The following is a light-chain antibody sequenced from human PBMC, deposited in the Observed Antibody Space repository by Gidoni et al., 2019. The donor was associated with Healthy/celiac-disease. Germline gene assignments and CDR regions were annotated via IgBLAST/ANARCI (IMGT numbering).Light chain of an antibody. CDR1: SSDVGGYNY. Sequence: QSALTPPASVPGSPGQSITISCTGTSSDVGGYNYVSWYQQHPGKAPKLMIYEVSNRPSGVSNRFSGSKSGNTASLTISGLQAEDEADYYCSSYTSSSTLEVVFGGGTKLTVL. J-gene: IGLJ2*01. V-gene: IGLV2-14*01. CDR3: SSYTSSSTLEVV. CDR2: EVS.